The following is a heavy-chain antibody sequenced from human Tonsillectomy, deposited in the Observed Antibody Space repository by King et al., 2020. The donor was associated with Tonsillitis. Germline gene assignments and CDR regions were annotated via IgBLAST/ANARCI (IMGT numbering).Heavy chain of an antibody. V-gene: IGHV3-48*01. CDR1: GFSFSSYG. CDR2: SSGSSSNK. CDR3: ARSSYDILPGYYLSVVFDY. D-gene: IGHD3-9*01. J-gene: IGHJ4*02. Sequence: VQLVESGGGLVQPGGSLRLSCEASGFSFSSYGMSWVRQAPGTGLEWVAYSSGSSSNKYYADSVKGRFTISRDTAENSLYLQMNSLRAEDTAVYYCARSSYDILPGYYLSVVFDYWGQGTLVTVSS.